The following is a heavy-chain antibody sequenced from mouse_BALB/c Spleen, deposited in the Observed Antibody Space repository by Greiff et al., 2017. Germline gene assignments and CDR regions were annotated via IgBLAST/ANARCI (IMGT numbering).Heavy chain of an antibody. CDR1: GFTFTSYD. V-gene: IGHV1S81*02. Sequence: VQLQQSGAGLVKPGASVKFSCTASGFTFTSYDMYWVQQRPGQGLEWIGEINPSNGGTNFNAKFKSKTTLTVDKSSSTAYMQLSSLTSEDSGVYYCARLSPAYWGQGTPLTVSA. J-gene: IGHJ2*01. CDR2: INPSNGGT. CDR3: ARLSPAY.